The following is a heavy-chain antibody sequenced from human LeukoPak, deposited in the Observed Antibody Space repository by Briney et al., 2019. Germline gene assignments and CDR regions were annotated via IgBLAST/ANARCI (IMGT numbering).Heavy chain of an antibody. CDR1: GFTFSSYW. Sequence: GGSLRLSCAASGFTFSSYWMSWVRQAPGKGLEWVANIKQDGSEKYYVDSVKGRFTISRDNAKNSLYLQMNSLRAEDTAVYYCARDQYYDSSGYALDIWGRGTMVTVSS. D-gene: IGHD3-22*01. J-gene: IGHJ3*02. CDR3: ARDQYYDSSGYALDI. V-gene: IGHV3-7*01. CDR2: IKQDGSEK.